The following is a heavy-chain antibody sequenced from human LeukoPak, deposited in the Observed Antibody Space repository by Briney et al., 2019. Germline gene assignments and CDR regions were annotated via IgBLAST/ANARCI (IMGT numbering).Heavy chain of an antibody. D-gene: IGHD1-1*01. Sequence: GGSLRLSCAASGFTFSGSAMHWVRQASGKGLEWVGRIRSKANSYAIAYAASVKGRFTISRDDSKNREYLKMKRVETYETDSYYCTRNEGHNWGNDYYMDVWGKGTTVTVSS. CDR2: IRSKANSYAI. V-gene: IGHV3-73*01. CDR3: TRNEGHNWGNDYYMDV. J-gene: IGHJ6*03. CDR1: GFTFSGSA.